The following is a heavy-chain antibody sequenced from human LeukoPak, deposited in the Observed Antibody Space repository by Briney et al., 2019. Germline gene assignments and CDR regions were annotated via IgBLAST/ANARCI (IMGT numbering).Heavy chain of an antibody. CDR1: GFTFSDYY. D-gene: IGHD3-9*01. CDR2: ISSSGSTI. J-gene: IGHJ3*02. Sequence: GGSLRLSCAASGFTFSDYYMSWIRQAPGKGLEWVSYISSSGSTIYYADSVKGRFTISRDNAKNSLYLQMNSLRAEDTAVYYCARDSRVLRYFDWLLRDDAFDIWGQGTMVTVSS. V-gene: IGHV3-11*04. CDR3: ARDSRVLRYFDWLLRDDAFDI.